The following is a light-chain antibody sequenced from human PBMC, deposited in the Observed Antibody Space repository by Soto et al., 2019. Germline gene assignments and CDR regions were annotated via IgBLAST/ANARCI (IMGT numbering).Light chain of an antibody. Sequence: QSALTQPASVSGSPGQSITISCTGTSSDVGGYNYVSWYQQHPGKAPKVMIYDVSNRPSGGSNRFSGSKSGNTASLTISVVQAEDEAEYYCSSYTISGTRVFCGVTKVTVL. CDR1: SSDVGGYNY. CDR3: SSYTISGTRV. J-gene: IGLJ2*01. V-gene: IGLV2-14*01. CDR2: DVS.